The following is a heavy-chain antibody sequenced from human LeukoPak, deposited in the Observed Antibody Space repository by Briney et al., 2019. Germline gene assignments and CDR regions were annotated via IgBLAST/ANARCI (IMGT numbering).Heavy chain of an antibody. CDR1: GGSFSSDGHY. Sequence: TSQTLSLTCTVSGGSFSSDGHYWAGIRQHPGKGLEWIGCIYDSRFTYYNPSLQSRLTISVGSSENQLSLKLSSVTAADTAVYYCAGGSDNSKMGYWGQGTLVTVSS. CDR3: AGGSDNSKMGY. J-gene: IGHJ4*02. V-gene: IGHV4-31*03. D-gene: IGHD6-13*01. CDR2: IYDSRFT.